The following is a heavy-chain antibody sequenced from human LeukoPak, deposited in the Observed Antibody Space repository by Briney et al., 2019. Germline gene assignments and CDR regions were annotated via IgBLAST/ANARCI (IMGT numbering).Heavy chain of an antibody. CDR1: GFTFSNYG. D-gene: IGHD3-10*01. V-gene: IGHV3-33*01. CDR2: IWYDGSNK. J-gene: IGHJ4*02. CDR3: AGNYGPYYFDY. Sequence: GSSLRLSCAASGFTFSNYGMHWVRQAPGKGLEWVAVIWYDGSNKYYADSVKGRFTISRDNSKNTLYLQMNSLRAEDTAVYYCAGNYGPYYFDYWGQGTLVTVSS.